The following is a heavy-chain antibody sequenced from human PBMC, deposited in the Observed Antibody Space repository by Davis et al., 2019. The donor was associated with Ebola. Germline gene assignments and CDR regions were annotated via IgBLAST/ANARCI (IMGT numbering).Heavy chain of an antibody. J-gene: IGHJ4*02. Sequence: GESLKISCAASGFTFSSYAMHWVRQAPGKGLEWVAVISYDGSNKYYADSVKGRFTISRDNSKNTLYLQMNSLRAEDTAVYYCARVWVAVAATEKYDYWGQGTLVTVSS. V-gene: IGHV3-30-3*01. CDR2: ISYDGSNK. CDR1: GFTFSSYA. CDR3: ARVWVAVAATEKYDY. D-gene: IGHD6-19*01.